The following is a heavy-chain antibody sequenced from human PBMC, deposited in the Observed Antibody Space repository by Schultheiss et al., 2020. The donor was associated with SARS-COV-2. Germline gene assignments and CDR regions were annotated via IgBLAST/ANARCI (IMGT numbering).Heavy chain of an antibody. D-gene: IGHD6-13*01. CDR3: ARFSIAAAGMFDY. Sequence: ASVKVSCKASGYTFTGYYMHWVRQAPGQGLEWMGWINPNSGGTNYAQKFQGRVTMTRDTSTSTVYMELSSLRSEDTAVYYCARFSIAAAGMFDYWGQGTLVTVSS. J-gene: IGHJ4*02. CDR2: INPNSGGT. V-gene: IGHV1-2*02. CDR1: GYTFTGYY.